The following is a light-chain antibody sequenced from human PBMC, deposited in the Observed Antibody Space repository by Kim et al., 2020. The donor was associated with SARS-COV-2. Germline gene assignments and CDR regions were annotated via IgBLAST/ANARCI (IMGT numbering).Light chain of an antibody. V-gene: IGKV3-20*01. J-gene: IGKJ4*01. CDR1: QSVSSSY. Sequence: EIVLTQSPGTLSLSPGERFTLACRASQSVSSSYLAWYQQKPGQTSRLLIYAASSRATGIPDRFSGSGSGTDFTLNISGLEPEDFAVYYCHQYGSSPLTFGGGTKVDIK. CDR2: AAS. CDR3: HQYGSSPLT.